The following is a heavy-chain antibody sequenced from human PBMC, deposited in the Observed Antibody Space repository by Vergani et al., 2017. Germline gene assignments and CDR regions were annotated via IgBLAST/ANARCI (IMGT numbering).Heavy chain of an antibody. CDR1: GFTFSSYS. J-gene: IGHJ3*02. CDR3: AKGGLGSAFDS. D-gene: IGHD7-27*01. V-gene: IGHV3-48*01. CDR2: ISSSSSTI. Sequence: EVQLVESGGGLVQPGGSLRLSCAASGFTFSSYSMNWVRQAPGKGLEWVSYISSSSSTIYYADSVKGRFTISRDNAKNTLYLQMNSLRAEDTAVYYCAKGGLGSAFDSWGQGTMVTVSS.